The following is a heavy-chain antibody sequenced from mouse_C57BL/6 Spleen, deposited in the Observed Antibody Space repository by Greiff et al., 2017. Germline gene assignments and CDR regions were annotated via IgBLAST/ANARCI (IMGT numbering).Heavy chain of an antibody. D-gene: IGHD1-1*01. Sequence: VQLQQSGAELVMPGASVKLSCKASGYTFTSYWMYWVKQRPGQGLEWIGEIDPSDSCTNYNQNFKGRSTLSIDKSSNPAYMQLSSLTSEDSAVYYCAIRESGSSLGWLDYWGQGTSVTVSS. J-gene: IGHJ4*01. CDR2: IDPSDSCT. CDR3: AIRESGSSLGWLDY. CDR1: GYTFTSYW. V-gene: IGHV1-69*01.